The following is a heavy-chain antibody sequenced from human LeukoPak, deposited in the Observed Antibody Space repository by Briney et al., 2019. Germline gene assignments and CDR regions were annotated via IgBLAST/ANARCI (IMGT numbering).Heavy chain of an antibody. D-gene: IGHD2-2*02. CDR2: ISWNSGSI. CDR3: AKVGPAAILHDAFDI. Sequence: PGGSLRLSCAASGFTFDDYAMHWVRQAPGKGLEWVSGISWNSGSIGYADSVKGRFTISRDNAKNSLYLQMNSLRAEDMALYYCAKVGPAAILHDAFDIWGQGTMVTVSS. CDR1: GFTFDDYA. V-gene: IGHV3-9*03. J-gene: IGHJ3*02.